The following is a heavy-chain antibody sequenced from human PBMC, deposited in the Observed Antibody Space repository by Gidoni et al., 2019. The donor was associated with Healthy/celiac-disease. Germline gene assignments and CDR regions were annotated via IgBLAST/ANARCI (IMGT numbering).Heavy chain of an antibody. CDR1: GFTVSRYS. Sequence: EVQLVESGGGLVQPGGSLRVHCAASGFTVSRYSLNWGRQAPGKGLEWVSYIISSSSTIYYADSVKGRFTISRDNAKNSLYLQMNSLRDEDTAVYYCARVPCSSTSCYPYYYYYGMDVWGQGTTVTVSS. CDR2: IISSSSTI. CDR3: ARVPCSSTSCYPYYYYYGMDV. V-gene: IGHV3-48*02. D-gene: IGHD2-2*01. J-gene: IGHJ6*02.